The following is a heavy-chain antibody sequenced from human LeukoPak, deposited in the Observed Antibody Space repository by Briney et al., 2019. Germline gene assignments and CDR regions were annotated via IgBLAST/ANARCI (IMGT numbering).Heavy chain of an antibody. V-gene: IGHV4-59*05. CDR1: GGSISSYY. CDR3: ARTPRDGYNSPYFDY. J-gene: IGHJ4*02. D-gene: IGHD5-24*01. Sequence: TSETLSLTCTVSGGSISSYYWSWIRQPPGKGLEWIGSIYYSGNTYYNPSLKSRVTISVDTSKNQFSLKLSSMTAADMAVYYCARTPRDGYNSPYFDYWGQGTLVTVSS. CDR2: IYYSGNT.